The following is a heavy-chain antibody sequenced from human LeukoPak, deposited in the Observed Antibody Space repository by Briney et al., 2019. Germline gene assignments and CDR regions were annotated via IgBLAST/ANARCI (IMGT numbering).Heavy chain of an antibody. CDR1: GGTFSSYA. V-gene: IGHV1-69*01. CDR3: ATLTGTTHGAKAFDY. D-gene: IGHD1-20*01. Sequence: SVKVSCKASGGTFSSYAISWVRQAPGHGLEWMGGIIPIFGTANYAQKFQGRVTITADESTSTAYMELSSLRSEDTAVYYCATLTGTTHGAKAFDYWGQGTLVTVSS. CDR2: IIPIFGTA. J-gene: IGHJ4*02.